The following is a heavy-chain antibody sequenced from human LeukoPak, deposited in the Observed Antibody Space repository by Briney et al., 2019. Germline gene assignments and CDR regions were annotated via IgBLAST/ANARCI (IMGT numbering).Heavy chain of an antibody. CDR1: GFTFSSYG. Sequence: GGTLRLSCAASGFTFSSYGMSWIRQAPGEGLEWVSAISGSGGSTYYADSVKGRFTISRDNSKNTLYLQMNSLRAEDTAVYYCARTEQGPWGQGTLVTVSS. J-gene: IGHJ5*02. V-gene: IGHV3-23*01. CDR2: ISGSGGST. CDR3: ARTEQGP. D-gene: IGHD1/OR15-1a*01.